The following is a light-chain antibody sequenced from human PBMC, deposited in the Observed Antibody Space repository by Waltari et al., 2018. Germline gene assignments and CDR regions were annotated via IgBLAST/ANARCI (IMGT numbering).Light chain of an antibody. CDR1: QSVYSF. Sequence: EIVLTQSPATLSLSPGERATLSCRASQSVYSFLAWYQHKPGQAPRLLIFDALNRATGIPARFSGSGSGTDFTLTISSLEPEAFAVYYCQQRSDWLVTFGGGTRVEIK. J-gene: IGKJ4*01. CDR2: DAL. V-gene: IGKV3-11*01. CDR3: QQRSDWLVT.